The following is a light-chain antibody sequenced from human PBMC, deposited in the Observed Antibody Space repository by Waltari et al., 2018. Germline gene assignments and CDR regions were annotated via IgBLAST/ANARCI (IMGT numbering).Light chain of an antibody. Sequence: DIQLTQSPSTLSASVGDRVTNTCRASESVSHWLAWHQQRPGKAPRLLIFKASYLEGGVSQRFSGSGSETEFTLTISGLQPDDFATYYCQQYNTYPWTFGQGTKVEIK. J-gene: IGKJ1*01. V-gene: IGKV1-5*03. CDR3: QQYNTYPWT. CDR2: KAS. CDR1: ESVSHW.